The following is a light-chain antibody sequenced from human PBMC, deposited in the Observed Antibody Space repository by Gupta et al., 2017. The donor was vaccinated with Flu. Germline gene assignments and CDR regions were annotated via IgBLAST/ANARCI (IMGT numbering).Light chain of an antibody. Sequence: QSVLTQPPSVSGAPGQGVTISCTGSSSNNGAGYDGHWYQQLPAAAPTLLIYGYSSRPSGGPHRCFCAKYGASAAPVITGRHAEDEAADYCRYYDSSRSGSVVFGGGTKLTVL. CDR1: SSNNGAGYD. CDR2: GYS. V-gene: IGLV1-40*01. CDR3: RYYDSSRSGSVV. J-gene: IGLJ3*02.